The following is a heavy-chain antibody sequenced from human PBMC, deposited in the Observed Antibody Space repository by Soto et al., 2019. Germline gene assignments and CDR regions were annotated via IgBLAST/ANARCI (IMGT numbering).Heavy chain of an antibody. J-gene: IGHJ4*02. CDR1: GDSFSDYY. CDR2: VFHSATT. CDR3: ARGHYSSGWPIDH. D-gene: IGHD6-19*01. Sequence: SETLSLTCTVSGDSFSDYYWNWIRQVPGKGLEWIGFVFHSATTSYNPSLKTRVAISDDTSKKQFSLRLTSVSAADTAIYYCARGHYSSGWPIDHWGQGILVTVSS. V-gene: IGHV4-59*01.